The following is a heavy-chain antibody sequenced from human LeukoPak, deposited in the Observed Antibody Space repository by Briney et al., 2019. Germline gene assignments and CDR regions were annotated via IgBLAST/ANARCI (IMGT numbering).Heavy chain of an antibody. CDR1: GFTFSNYA. CDR3: VKGFVHPTYYFDY. Sequence: GGSLRLSCAASGFTFSNYAMMWVRQATGKRLEWVSSITGSGDGTYYADSVRGRFTISRDNSENTLYLQLNSLRAEDTAVYFCVKGFVHPTYYFDYWGQGTLVTVSS. D-gene: IGHD3-10*01. V-gene: IGHV3-23*01. J-gene: IGHJ4*02. CDR2: ITGSGDGT.